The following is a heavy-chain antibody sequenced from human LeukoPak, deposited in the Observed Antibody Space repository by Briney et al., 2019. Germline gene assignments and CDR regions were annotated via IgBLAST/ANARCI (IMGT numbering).Heavy chain of an antibody. V-gene: IGHV3-48*01. D-gene: IGHD6-19*01. Sequence: GGSLRLSCAASGFSFSTYNMNWVRQAPGKGLEWISYISASGSIIFYADSVKGRFTISRDNAKSSLYLQMNSLRAADTAVYYCARVRSNGWYFDYWGQGTLVTVSS. CDR2: ISASGSII. CDR1: GFSFSTYN. J-gene: IGHJ4*02. CDR3: ARVRSNGWYFDY.